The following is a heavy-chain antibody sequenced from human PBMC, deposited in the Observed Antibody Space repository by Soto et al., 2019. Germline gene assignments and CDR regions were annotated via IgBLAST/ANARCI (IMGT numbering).Heavy chain of an antibody. Sequence: ASVKVSCKASGYTFTSYGISWGRPAPGQGLEWMGWISAYNGNTNYAQKLQGRVTMTTDTSTSTAYMELRSLRSDDTAVYYCARDMTMVRGTPPLDVWGQGTTVTVSS. D-gene: IGHD3-10*01. CDR2: ISAYNGNT. J-gene: IGHJ6*02. V-gene: IGHV1-18*01. CDR3: ARDMTMVRGTPPLDV. CDR1: GYTFTSYG.